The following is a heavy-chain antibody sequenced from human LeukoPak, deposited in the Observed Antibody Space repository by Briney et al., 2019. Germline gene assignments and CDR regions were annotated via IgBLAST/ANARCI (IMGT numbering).Heavy chain of an antibody. D-gene: IGHD3-10*01. CDR3: ARGRYYGSRD. J-gene: IGHJ4*02. CDR1: GFTVSSNY. Sequence: GGSLRLSCAASGFTVSSNYMSWVRQAPGKGLEWVSVIYSGGSTYYADSVKGRFTISRDNSKNTLYLQINSLRVEDTAVYFCARGRYYGSRDWGQGTLVTVSS. V-gene: IGHV3-66*01. CDR2: IYSGGST.